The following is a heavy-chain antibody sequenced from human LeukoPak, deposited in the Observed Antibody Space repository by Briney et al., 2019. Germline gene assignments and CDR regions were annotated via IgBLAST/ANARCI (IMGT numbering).Heavy chain of an antibody. J-gene: IGHJ3*02. CDR1: GGSITDTYY. D-gene: IGHD4-23*01. CDR2: ISYSGST. Sequence: SETLSLTCSVSGGSITDTYYWGWIRQPPGKGLECIGIISYSGSTYYSSSLQSRVTISVDTSKNQFSLKLSSVTAADTAVYYCAGNEDAPDAFDIWGQGTMVTVSS. V-gene: IGHV4-39*07. CDR3: AGNEDAPDAFDI.